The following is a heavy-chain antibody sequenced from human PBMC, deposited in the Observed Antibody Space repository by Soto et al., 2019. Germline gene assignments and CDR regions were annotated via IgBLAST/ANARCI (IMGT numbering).Heavy chain of an antibody. J-gene: IGHJ4*02. CDR2: ISYDGSNK. V-gene: IGHV3-30*18. CDR1: GFTFSSYG. Sequence: QVQLVESGGGVVQPGRSLRLSCAASGFTFSSYGMHWVRQAPGKGLEWVAVISYDGSNKYYADSVKGRFTISGDNSKNAVYLQMYSLRAEDTAVYYGAQTRPYCGGDCPWDYWGQGTLVTVSS. D-gene: IGHD2-21*02. CDR3: AQTRPYCGGDCPWDY.